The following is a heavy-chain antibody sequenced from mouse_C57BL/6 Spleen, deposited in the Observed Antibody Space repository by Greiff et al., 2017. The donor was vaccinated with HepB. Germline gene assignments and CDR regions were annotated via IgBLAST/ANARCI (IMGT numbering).Heavy chain of an antibody. Sequence: DVMLVESGGDLVKPGGSLKLSCAASGFTFSSYGMSWVRQTPDKRLEWVATISSGGSYTYYPDSVKGRFTISRDNAKNTLYLQMSSLKSEDTAMYYCARHDTTVVDWYFDVWGTGTTVTVSS. V-gene: IGHV5-6*02. CDR1: GFTFSSYG. CDR2: ISSGGSYT. D-gene: IGHD1-1*01. J-gene: IGHJ1*03. CDR3: ARHDTTVVDWYFDV.